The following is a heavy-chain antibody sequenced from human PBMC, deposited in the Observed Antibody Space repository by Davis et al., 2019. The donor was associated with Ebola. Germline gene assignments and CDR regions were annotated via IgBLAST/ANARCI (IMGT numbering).Heavy chain of an antibody. V-gene: IGHV3-49*04. CDR2: IRSKAYGGTT. CDR1: GFTFGDYA. J-gene: IGHJ6*02. D-gene: IGHD4-11*01. CDR3: TIDYSNYDRRGYYYYYGMDV. Sequence: GESLKISCTASGFTFGDYAMSWVRQAPGKGLEWVGFIRSKAYGGTTEYAASVKGRFTISRDDSKSIAYLQMNSLKTEDTAVYYCTIDYSNYDRRGYYYYYGMDVWGQGTTVTVSS.